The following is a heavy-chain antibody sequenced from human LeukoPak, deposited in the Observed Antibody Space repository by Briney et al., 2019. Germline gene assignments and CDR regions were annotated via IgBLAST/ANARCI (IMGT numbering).Heavy chain of an antibody. D-gene: IGHD5-12*01. J-gene: IGHJ4*02. CDR3: ARKYNGYGGWIDY. CDR1: NDSINNYY. Sequence: SETLSLTCTVSNDSINNYYWSWIRQPPGKGLEWIGYIYYSGNTNYNPSPKSRVTISLDTSKNQFSLKLSSVTAADTAVYYCARKYNGYGGWIDYWAQGTLVTVSS. CDR2: IYYSGNT. V-gene: IGHV4-59*01.